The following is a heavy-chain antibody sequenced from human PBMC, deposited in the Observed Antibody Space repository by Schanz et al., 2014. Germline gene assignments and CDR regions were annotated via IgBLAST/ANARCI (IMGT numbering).Heavy chain of an antibody. V-gene: IGHV4-59*08. Sequence: QVQLQESGPGLVKPSETLSLTCTVSGGSIRGYYCSWIRQPPGKGLEWIGYVHSSGSTNYNSSLRRRVTIPVDTSKNRFSLKWSSVTAADTAVYYCARHLPGGYNNHGWFDPGGQGTLVTVSS. CDR1: GGSIRGYY. CDR2: VHSSGST. D-gene: IGHD4-4*01. CDR3: ARHLPGGYNNHGWFDP. J-gene: IGHJ5*02.